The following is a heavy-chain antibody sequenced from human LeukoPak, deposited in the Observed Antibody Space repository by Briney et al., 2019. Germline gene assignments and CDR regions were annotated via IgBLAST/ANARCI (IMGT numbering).Heavy chain of an antibody. J-gene: IGHJ4*02. CDR3: ATPSPKRSGSFVGY. CDR1: AYSFTSYW. Sequence: GESLKISCKASAYSFTSYWIGWVRQMPGKGLEWMAIIYPADSDTRYSPSFQGQVTISADKPISTAYLHWSSLKASDTAMYYCATPSPKRSGSFVGYWGQGTLVTVSS. D-gene: IGHD3-10*01. CDR2: IYPADSDT. V-gene: IGHV5-51*04.